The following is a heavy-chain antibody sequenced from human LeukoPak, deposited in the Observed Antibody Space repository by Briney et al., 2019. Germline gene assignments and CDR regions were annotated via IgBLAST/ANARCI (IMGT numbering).Heavy chain of an antibody. D-gene: IGHD3-9*01. J-gene: IGHJ6*03. V-gene: IGHV3-7*01. Sequence: GGSLRLSCAASGFTFSSYWMSWVRQAPGKGLEWVANIKQDGSEKYYVDSVKGRFTISRDNAKNSLYLQMNSLRAEDTAVYYCARDGSRTYYDILTGYYTDYYYYMDVWGKGTTVTVSS. CDR3: ARDGSRTYYDILTGYYTDYYYYMDV. CDR2: IKQDGSEK. CDR1: GFTFSSYW.